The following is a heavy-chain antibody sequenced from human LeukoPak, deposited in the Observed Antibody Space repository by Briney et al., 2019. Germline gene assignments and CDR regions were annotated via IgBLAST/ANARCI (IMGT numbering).Heavy chain of an antibody. CDR2: IKQDGSEK. J-gene: IGHJ1*01. Sequence: PGGSLRLSCAASGFTFSNYWMSWVRQAPGKGLEWVANIKQDGSEKYYVDSVKGRFTISRDNAKNSLYLQMNSLRAEDTAVYYCATYRDITAATVGTSRFQHWGQGTLVTVSS. CDR1: GFTFSNYW. V-gene: IGHV3-7*01. CDR3: ATYRDITAATVGTSRFQH. D-gene: IGHD6-13*01.